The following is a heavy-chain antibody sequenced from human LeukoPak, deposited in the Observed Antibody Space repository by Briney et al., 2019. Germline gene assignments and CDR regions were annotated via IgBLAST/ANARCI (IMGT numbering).Heavy chain of an antibody. Sequence: SQTLSLTCAISGDSVSSNTASWNWIRQSPSRGLEWLGRTYYRSKWYNDYALSVKSRITLNPDTSKNQCSLQLNSVTPEDTAVYYCARGTLYATSWNFDYWGQGTLVTVSS. CDR1: GDSVSSNTAS. J-gene: IGHJ4*02. V-gene: IGHV6-1*01. CDR2: TYYRSKWYN. D-gene: IGHD2-2*01. CDR3: ARGTLYATSWNFDY.